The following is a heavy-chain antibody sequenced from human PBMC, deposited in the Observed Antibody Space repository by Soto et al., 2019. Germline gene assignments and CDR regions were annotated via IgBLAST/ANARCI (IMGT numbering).Heavy chain of an antibody. CDR3: AHNSNSAVAGTFYVDY. J-gene: IGHJ4*02. CDR1: GFSLTTPGVS. CDR2: LYWDDDK. V-gene: IGHV2-5*02. D-gene: IGHD6-19*01. Sequence: QITLKESGPTLVKPTQTLTLTCTFSGFSLTTPGVSVGWIRQPPGKALEWLGLLYWDDDKRYSPALTTRLTFSKAAAKSPFVLTLTTVDPVDTATYYCAHNSNSAVAGTFYVDYWGQGTLVTVSS.